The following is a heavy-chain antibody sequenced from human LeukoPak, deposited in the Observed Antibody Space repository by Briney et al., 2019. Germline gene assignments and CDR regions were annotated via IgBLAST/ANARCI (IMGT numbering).Heavy chain of an antibody. CDR3: AIAAGWELGY. D-gene: IGHD6-25*01. J-gene: IGHJ4*01. CDR1: GFTSSRHW. Sequence: GGSLRLSCAVSGFTSSRHWMSWVRQTPEKGLEWVANIKEDASEENYVDSVKGRFTISRDNAKNSLYLQMNSLRAEDTAVDYCAIAAGWELGYWGQGTLVTVSS. CDR2: IKEDASEE. V-gene: IGHV3-7*01.